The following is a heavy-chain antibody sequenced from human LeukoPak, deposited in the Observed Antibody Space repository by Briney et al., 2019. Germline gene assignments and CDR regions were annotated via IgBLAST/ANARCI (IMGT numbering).Heavy chain of an antibody. D-gene: IGHD2-15*01. Sequence: SVKVSCKASGGTFSSYAISWVRQAPGQGFEWMGGIIPIFGTANYAQKFQGRVTITTDESTSTAYMELSSLRSEDTAVYYCARDLYCSGGSCFGWFDPWGQGTLVTVSS. CDR3: ARDLYCSGGSCFGWFDP. V-gene: IGHV1-69*05. CDR1: GGTFSSYA. J-gene: IGHJ5*02. CDR2: IIPIFGTA.